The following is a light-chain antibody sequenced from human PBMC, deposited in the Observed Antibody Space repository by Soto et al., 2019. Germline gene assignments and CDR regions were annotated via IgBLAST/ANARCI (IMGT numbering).Light chain of an antibody. V-gene: IGKV1-39*01. J-gene: IGKJ4*01. CDR2: TTS. Sequence: DIQMTQSPSSLSASVGDRVTITCRASQSINSHLNWYQKKPGKAPKLLIHTTSSLQSGVPSRFSGSGAGTDFTLTISSLQPEDFATYYCQQSYSNILSFGGGTRVEL. CDR1: QSINSH. CDR3: QQSYSNILS.